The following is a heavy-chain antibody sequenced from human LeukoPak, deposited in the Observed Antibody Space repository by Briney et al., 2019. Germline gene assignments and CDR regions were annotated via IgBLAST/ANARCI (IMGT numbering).Heavy chain of an antibody. CDR2: IYSGGST. CDR3: ARDMYDSSGYYYPFEY. Sequence: GGSLRLSCAASGFTVSNNYMSWVRQAPGKGLEWVSVIYSGGSTYYADSVKGRFTLSRDNSKNTLYLQMNSLRAEDTAVYYCARDMYDSSGYYYPFEYWGQGTLVTVSS. CDR1: GFTVSNNY. J-gene: IGHJ4*02. V-gene: IGHV3-66*01. D-gene: IGHD3-22*01.